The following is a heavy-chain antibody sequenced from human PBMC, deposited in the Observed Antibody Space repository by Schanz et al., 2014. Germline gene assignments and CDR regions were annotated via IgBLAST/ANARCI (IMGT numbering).Heavy chain of an antibody. Sequence: EVQLVESGGGLVQPGGSLGLSCVVSGFTVSSDHMSWVRQAPGKGLEWVSGISGSGGSTYYADSVKGRFTISRDNSKNTLYLQMNSLRAEDTAVYYCAKDLLYGAPMPLNHLDYWGQGTLVTVSS. V-gene: IGHV3-23*04. J-gene: IGHJ4*02. CDR3: AKDLLYGAPMPLNHLDY. CDR2: ISGSGGST. D-gene: IGHD2-2*01. CDR1: GFTVSSDH.